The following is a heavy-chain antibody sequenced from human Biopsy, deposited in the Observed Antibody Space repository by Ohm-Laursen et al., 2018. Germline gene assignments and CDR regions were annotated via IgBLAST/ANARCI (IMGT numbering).Heavy chain of an antibody. CDR2: INAKTGDT. D-gene: IGHD3-22*01. CDR3: TRGGYYYDSLAYYYWFDP. Sequence: ASVKVSCKLSGYTFTGYHVHWVRQAPGQGLEWMGWINAKTGDTNYAQKFQGRVTMTRDTSISTAYVGLSSLRSDDTAVYYCTRGGYYYDSLAYYYWFDPWGQGTLVTVSS. CDR1: GYTFTGYH. J-gene: IGHJ5*02. V-gene: IGHV1-2*02.